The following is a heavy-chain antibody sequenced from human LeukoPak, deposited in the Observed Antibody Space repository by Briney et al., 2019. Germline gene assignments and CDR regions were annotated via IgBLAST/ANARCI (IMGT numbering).Heavy chain of an antibody. CDR3: ARASSYYDILTGYFYFDY. Sequence: GGSLRLSCAASGFTVSSNYMSWVRQAPGKGLEWVSVIYSGGSTYYADSVKGRFTISRDNSKNTLYLQMNSLRAEDTAVYYCARASSYYDILTGYFYFDYRGQGTLVTVSS. CDR1: GFTVSSNY. CDR2: IYSGGST. V-gene: IGHV3-53*01. D-gene: IGHD3-9*01. J-gene: IGHJ4*02.